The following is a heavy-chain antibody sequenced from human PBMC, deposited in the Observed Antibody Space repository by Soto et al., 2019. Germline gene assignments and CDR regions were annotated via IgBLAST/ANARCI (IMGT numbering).Heavy chain of an antibody. CDR2: INHSGST. CDR1: GGSFSGPN. CDR3: ARGWGFGFDP. J-gene: IGHJ5*02. V-gene: IGHV4-34*01. D-gene: IGHD3-10*01. Sequence: QVQLQQWGAGLLKPSETLSLACAVYGGSFSGPNWSWIRQPPGKGLEWIGEINHSGSTNYNPSLKSRATISIDMSKNQYSLKVSSATAADTAVYYCARGWGFGFDPWGQGILVTVSS.